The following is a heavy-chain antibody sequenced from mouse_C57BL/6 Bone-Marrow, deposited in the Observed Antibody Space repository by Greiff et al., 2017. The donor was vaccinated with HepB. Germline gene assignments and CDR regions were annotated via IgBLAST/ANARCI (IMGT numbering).Heavy chain of an antibody. CDR3: TARTTVVAHWYFDV. D-gene: IGHD1-1*01. CDR2: IRLKSDNYAT. J-gene: IGHJ1*03. CDR1: GFTFSNYW. Sequence: DVKLVESGGGLVQPGGSMKLSCVASGFTFSNYWMNWVRQSPEKGLEWVAQIRLKSDNYATHYAESVKGRFTISRDDSKSSVYLQMNNLRAEDTGIYYCTARTTVVAHWYFDVWGTGTTVTVSS. V-gene: IGHV6-3*01.